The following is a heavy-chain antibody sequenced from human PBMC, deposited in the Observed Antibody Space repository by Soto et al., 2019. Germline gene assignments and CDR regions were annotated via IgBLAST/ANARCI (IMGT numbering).Heavy chain of an antibody. V-gene: IGHV1-18*01. J-gene: IGHJ6*02. CDR3: ARVEGVTPVPYYYYGMDV. Sequence: ASVQVSCTASCYTLISDGIRWVRNATEQGLEWMGCISAYNGKTNYAQKLQGRVTMTTATSTSTAYMELRSLRSDDTAVYYCARVEGVTPVPYYYYGMDVWGQGTRVTVS. CDR2: ISAYNGKT. CDR1: CYTLISDG. D-gene: IGHD3-10*01.